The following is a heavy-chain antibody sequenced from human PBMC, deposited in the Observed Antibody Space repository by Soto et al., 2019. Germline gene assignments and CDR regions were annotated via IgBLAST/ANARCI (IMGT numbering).Heavy chain of an antibody. V-gene: IGHV1-69*01. CDR1: GGSLTSYP. D-gene: IGHD3-16*01. Sequence: QLQMEQSGAEVMKPGSSVNVSCKPSGGSLTSYPMAWVRQAPGQGFEWMGGIIPIHGTTEYAQKFQGRVTITADESTNRATLELTGLTSEDTAVYYCARGWGLVSWGQGTRVTVSS. CDR3: ARGWGLVS. CDR2: IIPIHGTT. J-gene: IGHJ4*02.